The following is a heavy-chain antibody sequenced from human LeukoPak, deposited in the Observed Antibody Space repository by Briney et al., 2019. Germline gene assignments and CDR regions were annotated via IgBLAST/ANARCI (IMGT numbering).Heavy chain of an antibody. V-gene: IGHV4-61*01. CDR3: ARDPLGYFDPPGGAGFDY. D-gene: IGHD3-9*01. CDR1: DGSVSSGSYY. J-gene: IGHJ4*02. CDR2: IYYSGST. Sequence: SETLSLTCTVSDGSVSSGSYYWSWIRQPPGKGLEWIGYIYYSGSTNYNPSLKSRVTISVDTSKNQFSLKLSSVTAADTAVYYCARDPLGYFDPPGGAGFDYWGQGTLITVSS.